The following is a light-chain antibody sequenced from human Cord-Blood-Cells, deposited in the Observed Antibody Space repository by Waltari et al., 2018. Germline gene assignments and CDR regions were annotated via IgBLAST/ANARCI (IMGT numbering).Light chain of an antibody. Sequence: EIVLTQSPGTLSLSPGERATLSCRASQSVSSSYLAWYQQKPGHAPRLLIYSTSSRATGIPGRLRGSGSGTDFTITISRLEPEDFAVYYCQQYGSSPFTFGPGTEVDIK. V-gene: IGKV3-20*01. CDR2: STS. J-gene: IGKJ3*01. CDR1: QSVSSSY. CDR3: QQYGSSPFT.